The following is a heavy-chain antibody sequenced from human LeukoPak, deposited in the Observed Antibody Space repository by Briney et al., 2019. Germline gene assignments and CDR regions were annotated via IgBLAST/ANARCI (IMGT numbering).Heavy chain of an antibody. D-gene: IGHD3-22*01. J-gene: IGHJ4*02. CDR1: GFTFSSYS. CDR2: INRSGST. V-gene: IGHV4-34*01. Sequence: GSLRLSCAASGFTFSSYSMNWIRQPPGKELEWIGEINRSGSTNYNPSLKSRVTISVDTSTNQFSLRLSSVTAADTAVYYCARRYYHDSSQYFDYWGQGTLVTVSS. CDR3: ARRYYHDSSQYFDY.